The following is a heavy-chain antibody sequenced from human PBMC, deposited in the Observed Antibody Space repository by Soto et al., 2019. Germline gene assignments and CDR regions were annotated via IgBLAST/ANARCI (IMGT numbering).Heavy chain of an antibody. CDR3: ATKSDYDILTGFDY. V-gene: IGHV1-24*01. Sequence: ASVKVSCKVSGYTLTELSMHWVRQAPGKGLEWMGGFDPEDGETIYAQKFQGRVTMTEDTSTDTAYMELSSLRSEDTAVYYCATKSDYDILTGFDYWGQGTLVTVYS. J-gene: IGHJ4*02. CDR2: FDPEDGET. CDR1: GYTLTELS. D-gene: IGHD3-9*01.